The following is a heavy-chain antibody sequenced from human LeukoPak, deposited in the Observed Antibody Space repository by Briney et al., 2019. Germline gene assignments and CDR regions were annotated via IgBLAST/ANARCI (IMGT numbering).Heavy chain of an antibody. D-gene: IGHD1-20*01. CDR2: ISSSSSYI. CDR3: ASMPNWNDCRGMDV. J-gene: IGHJ6*02. V-gene: IGHV3-21*01. CDR1: GFTFSSYS. Sequence: KPGGSLRLSCAASGFTFSSYSMNWVRQAPGKGLEWVSSISSSSSYIYYADSVKGRFTISREKAKYSLYLQMNSLRAEDTAVYYCASMPNWNDCRGMDVWGQGTTVTVSS.